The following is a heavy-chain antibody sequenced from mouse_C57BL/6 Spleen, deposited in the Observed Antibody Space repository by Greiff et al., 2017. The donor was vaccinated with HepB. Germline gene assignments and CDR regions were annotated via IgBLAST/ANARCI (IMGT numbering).Heavy chain of an antibody. CDR1: GYTFTSYW. V-gene: IGHV1-5*01. Sequence: VQLQQSGTVLARPGASVKMSCKTSGYTFTSYWMHWVKQRPGQGLEWIGAIYPGNSDTSYNQKFKGKAKLTAVTSASTAYMELSSLTNEDSAVYYCTRSLITTVEGSFAYWGQGTLVTVSA. CDR3: TRSLITTVEGSFAY. CDR2: IYPGNSDT. J-gene: IGHJ3*01. D-gene: IGHD1-1*01.